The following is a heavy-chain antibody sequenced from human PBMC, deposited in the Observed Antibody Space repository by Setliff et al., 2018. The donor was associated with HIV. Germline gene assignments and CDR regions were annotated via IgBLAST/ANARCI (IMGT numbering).Heavy chain of an antibody. Sequence: ASVKVSCKASGYTFIDYYIHWVRQAPGQGLESMGWIDPDKGDTGYAHNFQGRVIMTRDTSTSTVYMELHWLTSDDTAVYYCERVAHRLSGGIDYRGQGTQVTVSS. V-gene: IGHV1-2*02. D-gene: IGHD2-15*01. CDR1: GYTFIDYY. CDR2: IDPDKGDT. J-gene: IGHJ4*02. CDR3: ERVAHRLSGGIDY.